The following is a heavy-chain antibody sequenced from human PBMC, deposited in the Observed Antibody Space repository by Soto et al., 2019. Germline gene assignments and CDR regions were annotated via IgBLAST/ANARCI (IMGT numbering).Heavy chain of an antibody. CDR3: AKATATGGGAFDI. CDR2: ILVGGST. D-gene: IGHD2-8*02. Sequence: GGSLRLSCAASGFTCSSYDMSWVRQAPGKGLEWVSTILVGGSTHYPDSVKGRFTISRDNSKNTVFLQMNSLTPGDTAVYYCAKATATGGGAFDICGQGTVVTVSS. V-gene: IGHV3-23*01. J-gene: IGHJ3*02. CDR1: GFTCSSYD.